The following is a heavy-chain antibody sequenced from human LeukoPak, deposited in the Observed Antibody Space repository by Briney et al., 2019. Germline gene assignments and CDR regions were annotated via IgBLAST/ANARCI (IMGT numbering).Heavy chain of an antibody. CDR1: GFTFSSYW. V-gene: IGHV3-7*01. D-gene: IGHD5-12*01. Sequence: TGGSLGLSCAASGFTFSSYWMSWVRQAPGKGLEWVANIKQDGSDRYYVDSVKGRFTISRDNGKNSLYLQMNSLRIDDTAVYFCARDVASWGGYTFAYWGQGTLVTVSS. CDR2: IKQDGSDR. J-gene: IGHJ4*02. CDR3: ARDVASWGGYTFAY.